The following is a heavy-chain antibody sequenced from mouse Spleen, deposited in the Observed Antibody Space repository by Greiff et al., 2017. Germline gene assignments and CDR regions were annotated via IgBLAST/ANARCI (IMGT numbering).Heavy chain of an antibody. CDR2: ISSGSSTI. V-gene: IGHV5-17*01. Sequence: EVKLVESGGGLVKPGGSLKLSCAASGFTFSDYGMHWVRQAPEKGLEWVAYISSGSSTIYYADTVKGRFTISRDNAKNTLFLQMTSLRSEDTAMYYCARDRGLTGTGDAMDYWGQGTTLTVSS. J-gene: IGHJ2*01. D-gene: IGHD4-1*01. CDR1: GFTFSDYG. CDR3: ARDRGLTGTGDAMDY.